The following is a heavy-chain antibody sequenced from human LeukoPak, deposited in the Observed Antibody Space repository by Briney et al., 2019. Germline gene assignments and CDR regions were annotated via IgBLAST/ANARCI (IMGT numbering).Heavy chain of an antibody. Sequence: GGSLRLSCAVSGFTFSSYSMNWVRQAPGKGLEWVSSISSSSSYIYYADSVKGRFTISRDNAKNSLYLQMNSLRAEDTAVYYCARDGEWLEDYFDYWGQGTLVTVSS. CDR3: ARDGEWLEDYFDY. CDR2: ISSSSSYI. CDR1: GFTFSSYS. J-gene: IGHJ4*02. V-gene: IGHV3-21*01. D-gene: IGHD6-19*01.